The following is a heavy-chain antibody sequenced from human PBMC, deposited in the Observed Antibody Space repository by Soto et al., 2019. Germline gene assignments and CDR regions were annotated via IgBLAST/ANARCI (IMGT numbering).Heavy chain of an antibody. CDR2: ITQNSEYI. V-gene: IGHV3-21*01. J-gene: IGHJ6*02. CDR3: ATAFEYSSSWLISYGMDV. Sequence: PWASLRLSCASSGFTFSRYNMNWVRQAPGKGLEWLSLITQNSEYIYYADSVKGRFTISRDNAKNSLYLQMNSLRDEDTAVYYCATAFEYSSSWLISYGMDVWGQGTTVTDSS. D-gene: IGHD6-6*01. CDR1: GFTFSRYN.